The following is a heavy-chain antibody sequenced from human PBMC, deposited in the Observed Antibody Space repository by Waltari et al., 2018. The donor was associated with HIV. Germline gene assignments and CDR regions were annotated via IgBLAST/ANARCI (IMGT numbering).Heavy chain of an antibody. D-gene: IGHD2-21*01. J-gene: IGHJ4*02. Sequence: QVQLVQSGAEVKKPGSSVKVSCKASGGTFSSYAISWVRQAPGQGLEWMGGIIPIFGTANYAQKFQGRVTITADESTSTAYMELSSLRSEDTAVYYCARGGTEFVCGGDCYYCDYWGQGTLVTVSS. CDR3: ARGGTEFVCGGDCYYCDY. V-gene: IGHV1-69*01. CDR1: GGTFSSYA. CDR2: IIPIFGTA.